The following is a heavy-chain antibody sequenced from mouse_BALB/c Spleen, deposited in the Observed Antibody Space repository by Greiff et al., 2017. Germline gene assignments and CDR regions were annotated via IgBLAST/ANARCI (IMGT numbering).Heavy chain of an antibody. D-gene: IGHD1-1*01. V-gene: IGHV1-14*01. Sequence: EVKLPESGPELVKPGASVKMSCKASGYTFTSYVMHWVKQKPGQGLEWIGYINPYNDGTKYNDKFKGKATLTSDKSSSTSYMEISRLTSEDSAVYYCARGDYYGSMDDWGPGTSVTVSS. J-gene: IGHJ4*01. CDR2: INPYNDGT. CDR1: GYTFTSYV. CDR3: ARGDYYGSMDD.